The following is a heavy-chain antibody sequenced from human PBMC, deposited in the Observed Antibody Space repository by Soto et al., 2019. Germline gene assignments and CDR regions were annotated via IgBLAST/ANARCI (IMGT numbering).Heavy chain of an antibody. J-gene: IGHJ4*02. CDR3: ARCTNGVCRQFDY. CDR2: IIPIFGTA. D-gene: IGHD2-8*01. V-gene: IGHV1-69*13. Sequence: SVKVSCKASGGTFSSYAISWVRQAPGQGLEWMGGIIPIFGTANYAQKFQGRVTITADESTSTAYMELSSLRSEDTAVYYCARCTNGVCRQFDYWGQGTLVTVSS. CDR1: GGTFSSYA.